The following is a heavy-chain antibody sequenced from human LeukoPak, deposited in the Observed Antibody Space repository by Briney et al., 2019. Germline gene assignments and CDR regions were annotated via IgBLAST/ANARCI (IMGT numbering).Heavy chain of an antibody. V-gene: IGHV7-4-1*02. J-gene: IGHJ5*02. CDR3: ARDPIYDILTGYYNRPGTLYSGFDP. Sequence: ASVKVSCKASGYTFTSYAMNWVRQAPGQGLEWVGWINTNTGNPTYAQGFTGRFVFSLDTSVSTAYLQISSLKAEDTAVYYCARDPIYDILTGYYNRPGTLYSGFDPWGQGTLVTVSS. D-gene: IGHD3-9*01. CDR1: GYTFTSYA. CDR2: INTNTGNP.